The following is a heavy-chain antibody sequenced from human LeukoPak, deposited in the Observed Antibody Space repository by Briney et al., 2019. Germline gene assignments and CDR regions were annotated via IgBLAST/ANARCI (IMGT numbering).Heavy chain of an antibody. V-gene: IGHV3-23*01. Sequence: GGSLRLSCAASGFTFSSYGMSWVRQAPGKGLEWVSATSGSDVSTYYADSMKGRFTISRDNSKNTLYLQMNSLRAEGTAVYYCAKYSHDSSGSYDYWGQGTLVTVSS. CDR2: TSGSDVST. D-gene: IGHD3-22*01. CDR1: GFTFSSYG. CDR3: AKYSHDSSGSYDY. J-gene: IGHJ4*02.